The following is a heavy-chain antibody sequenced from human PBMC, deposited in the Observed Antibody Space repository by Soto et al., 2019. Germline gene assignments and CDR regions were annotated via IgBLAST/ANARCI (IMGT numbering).Heavy chain of an antibody. CDR3: ARVPPAAIVVVPAATYYYGMDV. CDR2: INSDGSST. V-gene: IGHV3-74*01. D-gene: IGHD2-2*01. CDR1: GFTFSSYW. J-gene: IGHJ6*02. Sequence: GGSLRLSCAASGFTFSSYWMHWVRQAPGKGLVWVSRINSDGSSTSYADSVKGRFTISRDNAKNTLYRQMNSLRAEDTAVYYCARVPPAAIVVVPAATYYYGMDVWGQGTTVTVSS.